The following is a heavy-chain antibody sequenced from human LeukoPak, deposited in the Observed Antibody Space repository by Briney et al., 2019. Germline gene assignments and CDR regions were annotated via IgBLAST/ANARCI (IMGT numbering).Heavy chain of an antibody. Sequence: GGSLRLSCAASGFTFSNYWMSWVRQAPGKGLEWVANINQDGSEKYYVDSVRGRFTISRDNAENSLYLQMNSLRAEDTAVYYCARAWMYSNYFRGQGTLVTVSS. CDR2: INQDGSEK. J-gene: IGHJ4*02. V-gene: IGHV3-7*03. CDR3: ARAWMYSNYF. CDR1: GFTFSNYW. D-gene: IGHD4-11*01.